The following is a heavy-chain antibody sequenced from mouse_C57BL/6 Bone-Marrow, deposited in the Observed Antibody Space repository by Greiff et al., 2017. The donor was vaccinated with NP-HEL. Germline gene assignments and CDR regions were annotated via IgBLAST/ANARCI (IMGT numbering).Heavy chain of an antibody. D-gene: IGHD1-2*01. CDR3: ARHHYHYAMDY. Sequence: EVQRVESGGGLVQPGGSLKLSCAASGFTFSDYYMYWVRQTPEKRLEWVAYISNGGGSTYYPDTVKGRFTISRDNAKNTLYLQMSRLKSEDTAMYYCARHHYHYAMDYWGQGTSVTVSS. CDR1: GFTFSDYY. CDR2: ISNGGGST. J-gene: IGHJ4*01. V-gene: IGHV5-12*01.